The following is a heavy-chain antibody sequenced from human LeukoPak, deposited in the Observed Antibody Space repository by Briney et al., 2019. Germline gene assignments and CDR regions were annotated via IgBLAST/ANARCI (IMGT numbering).Heavy chain of an antibody. CDR1: GLTFSSYA. Sequence: QPGGSLRLSCAASGLTFSSYALSWVRQAPGKGLEWVSVISGSGGSTYYADSVKGRFTISRDNSKNTLYLQMNSLRAEDTAVYYCAKDHEVGLRYFDWLLPSYPPFDYWGQGTLVTVSS. D-gene: IGHD3-9*01. J-gene: IGHJ4*02. V-gene: IGHV3-23*01. CDR2: ISGSGGST. CDR3: AKDHEVGLRYFDWLLPSYPPFDY.